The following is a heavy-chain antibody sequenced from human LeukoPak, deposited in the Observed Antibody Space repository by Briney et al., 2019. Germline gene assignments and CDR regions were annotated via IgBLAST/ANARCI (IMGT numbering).Heavy chain of an antibody. CDR1: GFTITNAR. Sequence: PGGSLRLSCAASGFTITNARMHWVRQAPGKGLEWVAFVRNDGSNEYYVGSVKGRFTISRDKSKNTLYLQMNSLRAEDTAVYSCAKESDSGYHSEGPKTWGLGTLVTVSS. J-gene: IGHJ5*02. D-gene: IGHD5-12*01. CDR2: VRNDGSNE. CDR3: AKESDSGYHSEGPKT. V-gene: IGHV3-30*02.